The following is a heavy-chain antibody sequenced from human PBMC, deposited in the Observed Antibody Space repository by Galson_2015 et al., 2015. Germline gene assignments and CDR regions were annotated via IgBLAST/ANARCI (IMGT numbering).Heavy chain of an antibody. CDR3: AKEGDPLQLPGNWFDP. J-gene: IGHJ5*02. CDR2: INHSGST. D-gene: IGHD2-2*01. Sequence: ETLSLTCAVYGGSFSGYYWSWIRQPPGKGLEWIGEINHSGSTNYNPSLKSRVTISVDTSKNQFSLKLSSVTAADTAVYYCAKEGDPLQLPGNWFDPWGQGTLVTV. CDR1: GGSFSGYY. V-gene: IGHV4-34*01.